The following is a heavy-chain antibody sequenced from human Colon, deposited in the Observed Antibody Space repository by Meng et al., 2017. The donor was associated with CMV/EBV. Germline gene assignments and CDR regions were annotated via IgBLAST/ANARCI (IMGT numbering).Heavy chain of an antibody. CDR1: GGTFSSYA. V-gene: IGHV1-69*05. Sequence: SGGTFSSYAISWVRQAPGQGLEWMGGIIPIFGTADYAQEFQGRVTIATDESTSTAYMELSSLRSEDTAVYYCARDYCSSTSCYNDFDYWGQGTLVTVSS. CDR2: IIPIFGTA. D-gene: IGHD2-2*02. CDR3: ARDYCSSTSCYNDFDY. J-gene: IGHJ4*02.